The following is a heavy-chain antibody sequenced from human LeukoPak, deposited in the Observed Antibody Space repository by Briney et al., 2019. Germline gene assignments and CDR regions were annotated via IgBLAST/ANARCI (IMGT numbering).Heavy chain of an antibody. Sequence: ASVKVSCKASGGTFRSFAISWVRQAPGHGLEWMGRIIPIFGTTNYEQKFQGRITITTDESTTTAYMELSSLRSEDTAVYYCARAATVTGPPTSFDYWGQGTLVTVSS. D-gene: IGHD4-11*01. CDR3: ARAATVTGPPTSFDY. CDR1: GGTFRSFA. CDR2: IIPIFGTT. V-gene: IGHV1-69*05. J-gene: IGHJ4*02.